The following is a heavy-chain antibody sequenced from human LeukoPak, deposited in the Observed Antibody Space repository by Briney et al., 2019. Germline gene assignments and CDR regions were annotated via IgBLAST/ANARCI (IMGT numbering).Heavy chain of an antibody. CDR2: IQYDGTDK. J-gene: IGHJ4*02. D-gene: IGHD3-10*01. CDR3: RITMVRGVIEGSDY. V-gene: IGHV3-30*02. Sequence: GGSLRLSCAASGFTFSNFGMHWVRQAPGKGLEWVAFIQYDGTDKFYTDSVKGRFTISRDNSKNTLYLQMNSLRAEDTAVYYCRITMVRGVIEGSDYWGQGTLVTVSS. CDR1: GFTFSNFG.